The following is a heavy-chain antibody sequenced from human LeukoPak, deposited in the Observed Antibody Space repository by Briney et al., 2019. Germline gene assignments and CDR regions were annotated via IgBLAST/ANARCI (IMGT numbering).Heavy chain of an antibody. CDR1: GFTFSSYG. CDR2: ISYDGSNK. Sequence: PGGSLRLSCAASGFTFSSYGMHWVRQAPGKGLEWVAVISYDGSNKYYADSVRGRFTISRDNSKNTLYLQMNSLRTEDTAVYYCAKDAGDQGYFDYWGQGTLVTVSS. V-gene: IGHV3-30*18. CDR3: AKDAGDQGYFDY. J-gene: IGHJ4*02. D-gene: IGHD3-16*01.